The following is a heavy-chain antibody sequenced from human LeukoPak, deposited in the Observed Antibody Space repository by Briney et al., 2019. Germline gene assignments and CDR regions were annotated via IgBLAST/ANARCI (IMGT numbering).Heavy chain of an antibody. CDR2: IYTSGNT. D-gene: IGHD2-21*02. J-gene: IGHJ4*02. Sequence: SETLSLTCTVSSDSISSYFWSWIRQPAGKGLEWIGRIYTSGNTKYNPSLKSRVTMSVDTSKNQFSLKVSSVTAADTAVYYCARGGGDDLDYWGQGTLVAVSS. V-gene: IGHV4-4*07. CDR1: SDSISSYF. CDR3: ARGGGDDLDY.